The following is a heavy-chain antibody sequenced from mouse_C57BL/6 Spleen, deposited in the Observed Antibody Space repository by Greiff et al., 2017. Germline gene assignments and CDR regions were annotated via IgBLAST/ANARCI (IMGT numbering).Heavy chain of an antibody. CDR2: INYDGSST. CDR1: GFTFSDYY. J-gene: IGHJ4*01. D-gene: IGHD1-1*01. Sequence: EVKLVESEGGLVQPGSSMKLSCTASGFTFSDYYMAWVRQVPEKGLEWVANINYDGSSTYYLDSLKSRFIISRDNAKNILYLQMSSLKSEDTATYYCAREGDRELRGDAMDYWGQGTSVTVSS. V-gene: IGHV5-16*01. CDR3: AREGDRELRGDAMDY.